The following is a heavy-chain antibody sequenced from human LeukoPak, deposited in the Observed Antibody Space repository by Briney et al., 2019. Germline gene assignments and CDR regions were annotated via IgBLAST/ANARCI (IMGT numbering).Heavy chain of an antibody. CDR2: IYTSGST. V-gene: IGHV4-61*02. J-gene: IGHJ4*02. Sequence: SETLSLTCTVSGGSISSGSYYWSWIRQPAGKGLECIGRIYTSGSTNYNPSLKSRVTISVDTSKNQFSLKLSSVTAADTAVYYCARDRGYSSSSVDYWGQGTLVTVSS. D-gene: IGHD6-6*01. CDR3: ARDRGYSSSSVDY. CDR1: GGSISSGSYY.